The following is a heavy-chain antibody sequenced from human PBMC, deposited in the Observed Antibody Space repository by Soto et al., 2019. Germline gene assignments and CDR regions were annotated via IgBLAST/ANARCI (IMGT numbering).Heavy chain of an antibody. Sequence: LRLSCAASGFTFSSYAMSWVRQAPGKGLEWVSAISGSGGSTYYADSVKGRFTISRDNSKNTLYLQMNSLRAEDTAVYYCATDDYGSGSFLGKFDYWGQGTLVTVSS. V-gene: IGHV3-23*01. CDR3: ATDDYGSGSFLGKFDY. J-gene: IGHJ4*02. CDR1: GFTFSSYA. D-gene: IGHD3-10*01. CDR2: ISGSGGST.